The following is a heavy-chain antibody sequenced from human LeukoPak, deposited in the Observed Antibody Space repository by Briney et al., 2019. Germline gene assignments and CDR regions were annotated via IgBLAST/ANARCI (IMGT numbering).Heavy chain of an antibody. CDR3: ARAPRGSSSSYFDY. J-gene: IGHJ4*02. D-gene: IGHD1-26*01. V-gene: IGHV3-48*04. CDR1: GFTFSSYG. CDR2: ISSSGSTI. Sequence: GGSLRLSCTASGFTFSSYGMHWVRQAPGKGLEWVSYISSSGSTIYYADSVKGRFTISRDNAKNSLYLQMNSLRAEDTAVYYCARAPRGSSSSYFDYWGQGTLVTVSS.